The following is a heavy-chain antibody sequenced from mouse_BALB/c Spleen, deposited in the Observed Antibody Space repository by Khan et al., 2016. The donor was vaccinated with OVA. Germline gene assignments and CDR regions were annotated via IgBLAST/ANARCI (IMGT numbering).Heavy chain of an antibody. D-gene: IGHD1-3*01. CDR3: ARGSGNSRFAY. J-gene: IGHJ3*01. CDR2: ISTYYGDA. V-gene: IGHV1S137*01. CDR1: GYTFTDFA. Sequence: QVQLQQSGAELVRPGVSVKISCKGSGYTFTDFAMHWVKQSHAKSLEWLGVISTYYGDADYNQKLKGKATMTVDKSSSTAYMELARLTSEDSAIYYCARGSGNSRFAYWGQGTLVTVSA.